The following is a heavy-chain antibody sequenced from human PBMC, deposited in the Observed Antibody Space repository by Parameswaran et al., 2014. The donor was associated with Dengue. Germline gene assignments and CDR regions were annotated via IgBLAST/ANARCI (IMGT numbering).Heavy chain of an antibody. CDR1: AISSA. J-gene: IGHJ6*02. Sequence: AISSARWIRQPPGKGLEWIGYIYYSGSTNYNPSLKSRVTISVDTSKNQFSLKLSSVTAADTAVYYCARDRGELITKPYYYYGMDVWGQGTTVTVSS. V-gene: IGHV4-59*01. D-gene: IGHD3-10*01. CDR2: IYYSGST. CDR3: ARDRGELITKPYYYYGMDV.